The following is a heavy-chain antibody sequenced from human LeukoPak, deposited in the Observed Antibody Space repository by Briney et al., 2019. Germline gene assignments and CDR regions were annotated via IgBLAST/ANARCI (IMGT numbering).Heavy chain of an antibody. CDR2: ISYDGSNK. CDR1: GFAFSSYA. J-gene: IGHJ4*02. CDR3: ARDTSILRYFDNYFDY. Sequence: GGSLRLSCAASGFAFSSYAMHWVRQAPGKGLEWVAVISYDGSNKYYADSVKGRFTISRDNSKNTLYLQMNSLRAEDTAVYYCARDTSILRYFDNYFDYWGQGTLVTVSS. V-gene: IGHV3-30-3*01. D-gene: IGHD3-9*01.